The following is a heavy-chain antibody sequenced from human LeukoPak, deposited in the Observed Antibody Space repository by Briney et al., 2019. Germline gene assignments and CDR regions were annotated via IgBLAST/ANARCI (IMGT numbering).Heavy chain of an antibody. J-gene: IGHJ4*02. V-gene: IGHV1-69*13. D-gene: IGHD6-19*01. CDR1: GGTFSSYA. CDR2: IIPIFGTA. Sequence: ASVKGSCKASGGTFSSYAISWVRQAPGQGLEWMGGIIPIFGTANYAQKFQGRVTITADESTSTAYMELSSLRSEDTAVYYCARASGVYSSGWYTPCFYLGQGTLVTASS. CDR3: ARASGVYSSGWYTPCFY.